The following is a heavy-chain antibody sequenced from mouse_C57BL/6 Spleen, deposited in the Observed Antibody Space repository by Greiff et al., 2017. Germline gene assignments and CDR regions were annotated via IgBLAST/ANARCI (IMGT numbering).Heavy chain of an antibody. CDR1: GYSFTGYY. D-gene: IGHD2-1*01. V-gene: IGHV1-42*01. J-gene: IGHJ3*01. Sequence: VQLQQSGPELVKPGASVKISCKASGYSFTGYYMNWVKQSPEKSLEWIGEINPSTGGTTYNQKFKAKATLTVDKSSSTAYMQLKSLTSEDSAVYYCARGGDYGNLAWFAYWGQGTLVTVSA. CDR2: INPSTGGT. CDR3: ARGGDYGNLAWFAY.